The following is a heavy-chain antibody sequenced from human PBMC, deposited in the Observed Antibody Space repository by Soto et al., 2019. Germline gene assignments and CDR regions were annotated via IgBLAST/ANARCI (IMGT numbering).Heavy chain of an antibody. Sequence: SLRLSSAASGFTFDDYAMHLVRQAPGKGLEWVSGISWKSDGKVYADSVKGRFTISRDNAKNSLYLQMNSLRVEDTALYYCAKDKGSYSSSVIFDYWGQGALVTVSS. CDR1: GFTFDDYA. CDR2: ISWKSDGK. V-gene: IGHV3-9*01. CDR3: AKDKGSYSSSVIFDY. J-gene: IGHJ4*02. D-gene: IGHD6-19*01.